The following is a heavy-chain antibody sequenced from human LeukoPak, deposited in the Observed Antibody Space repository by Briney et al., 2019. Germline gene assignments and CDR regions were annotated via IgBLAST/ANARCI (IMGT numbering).Heavy chain of an antibody. J-gene: IGHJ6*03. CDR3: ARGLRYFDWLRHYYYYYMDV. D-gene: IGHD3-9*01. CDR1: GGSISSSNW. Sequence: SGTLSLTCAVSGGSISSSNWWSWVRQLPGKGLEWIGEIYHSGSTNYNPSLKSRVTISVDKSKNQFSLKLSSVTAADTAVYYCARGLRYFDWLRHYYYYYMDVWGKGTTVTVSS. V-gene: IGHV4-4*02. CDR2: IYHSGST.